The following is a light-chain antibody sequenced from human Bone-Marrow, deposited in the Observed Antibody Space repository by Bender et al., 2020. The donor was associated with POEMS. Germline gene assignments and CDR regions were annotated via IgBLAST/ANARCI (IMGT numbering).Light chain of an antibody. CDR1: SSDVGGHNY. J-gene: IGLJ3*02. CDR3: CSYAGSTTWV. V-gene: IGLV2-11*01. CDR2: DVN. Sequence: QSALTQPRSVSGSPGQSVTISCTGTSSDVGGHNYVSWYQHHPGKAPKLIIYDVNKRPSGVPDRFFGSKSDNTASLIISDLQVEDEADYYCCSYAGSTTWVFGGGTKLTVL.